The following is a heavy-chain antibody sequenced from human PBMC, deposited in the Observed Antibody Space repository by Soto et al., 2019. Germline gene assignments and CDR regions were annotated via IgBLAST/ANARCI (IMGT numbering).Heavy chain of an antibody. Sequence: QVQLVQSGAEVKKPGSSVKVSCKAPGGTLSSYAIGWVRQAPGQGLEWMGGIIPIFGTAKYAQKFQGRVTITAVESTSKGYTELSSLRSEDTAVYYCARSQGGSSSLDIYYYYYYGMDVWGQGTTVTVSS. CDR1: GGTLSSYA. V-gene: IGHV1-69*01. J-gene: IGHJ6*02. D-gene: IGHD2-15*01. CDR2: IIPIFGTA. CDR3: ARSQGGSSSLDIYYYYYYGMDV.